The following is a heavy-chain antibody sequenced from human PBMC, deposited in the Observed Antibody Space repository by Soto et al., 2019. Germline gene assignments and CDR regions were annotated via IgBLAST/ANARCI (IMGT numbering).Heavy chain of an antibody. J-gene: IGHJ4*02. CDR3: ARGGPAYEQLVNY. D-gene: IGHD6-6*01. V-gene: IGHV4-61*01. CDR1: GGSVNSGTFY. CDR2: IYYSGGT. Sequence: SETLSLTCTASGGSVNSGTFYWSWIRQHPGKGLEWIGYIYYSGGTNYSPSLKSRITISVDTSKNQFSLKLSSVTAADTAVYYCARGGPAYEQLVNYWGQGTLVTVSS.